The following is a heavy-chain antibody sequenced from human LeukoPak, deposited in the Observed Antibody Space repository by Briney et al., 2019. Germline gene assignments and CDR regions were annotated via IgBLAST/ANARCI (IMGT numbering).Heavy chain of an antibody. J-gene: IGHJ4*02. CDR1: GFTFSSYA. CDR2: ISYDGSNK. CDR3: AGDGVITRYFDY. D-gene: IGHD3-22*01. V-gene: IGHV3-30-3*01. Sequence: GGSLRLSCAASGFTFSSYAMHWVRQAPGRGLEWVAVISYDGSNKYYADSVKGRFTISRDNSKNTLYLQMNSLRAEDTAVYYCAGDGVITRYFDYWGQGTLVTVSS.